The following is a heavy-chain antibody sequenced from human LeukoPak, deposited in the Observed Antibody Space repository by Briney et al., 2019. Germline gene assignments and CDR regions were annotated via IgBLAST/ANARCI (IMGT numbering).Heavy chain of an antibody. Sequence: SETLSLTCTVSGGSISSYYGSWLRQPPGKGLEWIGYIYYSGSTNYNPSLKSRVTISVDTSKNQFSLKLSSVTAADTAVYYCERDGPVSGSSPYYYYYYMDVWGKGTTVTVSS. D-gene: IGHD1-26*01. V-gene: IGHV4-59*01. CDR1: GGSISSYY. J-gene: IGHJ6*03. CDR3: ERDGPVSGSSPYYYYYYMDV. CDR2: IYYSGST.